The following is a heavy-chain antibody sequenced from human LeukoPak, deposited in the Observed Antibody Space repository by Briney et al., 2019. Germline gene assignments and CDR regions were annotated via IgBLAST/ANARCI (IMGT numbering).Heavy chain of an antibody. CDR1: GFTFSSYA. V-gene: IGHV3-23*01. CDR2: ISGSGGST. J-gene: IGHJ6*03. CDR3: AKRSYQYNWNYHYYYYMDV. Sequence: PGGSLRLSCAASGFTFSSYAMSWVRQAPGKGLEWVSAISGSGGSTYYADSVKGRFTISRDNSKNTLYLQMNSLRAEDTAVYYCAKRSYQYNWNYHYYYYMDVWGKGTTVTVSS. D-gene: IGHD1-20*01.